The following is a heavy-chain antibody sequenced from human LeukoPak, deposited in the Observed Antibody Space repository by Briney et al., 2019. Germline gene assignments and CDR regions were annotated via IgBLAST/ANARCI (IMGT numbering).Heavy chain of an antibody. D-gene: IGHD5-12*01. CDR3: ARDWGSTGYDLYDS. Sequence: GGSLRLSCAASGFIFSNYWMSWVREAPGKGLEWVAHIRQDGSERHYVDSVKDRFTISRDNAKNSLDLQMDSLRAEDTAVYCARDWGSTGYDLYDSWGQGTLLTVSS. CDR1: GFIFSNYW. V-gene: IGHV3-7*01. J-gene: IGHJ4*02. CDR2: IRQDGSER.